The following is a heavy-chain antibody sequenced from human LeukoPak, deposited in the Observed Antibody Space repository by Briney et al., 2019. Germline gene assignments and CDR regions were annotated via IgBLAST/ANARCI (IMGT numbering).Heavy chain of an antibody. D-gene: IGHD3-22*01. CDR2: IKQDGSEK. V-gene: IGHV3-7*01. CDR1: GLTFSSYW. J-gene: IGHJ4*02. CDR3: AREGGGYALDY. Sequence: PGGSLRLSCAASGLTFSSYWMSWVRQAPGKGLEWVANIKQDGSEKYYVGSVKGRFTISRDNAKNSLYLQMNSLRAEDTAVYYCAREGGGYALDYWGQGTLVTVSS.